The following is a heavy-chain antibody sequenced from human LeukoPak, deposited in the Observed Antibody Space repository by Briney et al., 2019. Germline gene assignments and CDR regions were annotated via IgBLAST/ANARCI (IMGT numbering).Heavy chain of an antibody. CDR1: GFTVSSNS. D-gene: IGHD5-18*01. V-gene: IGHV3-23*01. CDR2: ISGSGGST. CDR3: AKDQARYSYGWLIDY. J-gene: IGHJ4*02. Sequence: PGGSLRLSCTVSGFTVSSNSMSWVRQAPGKGLEWVSAISGSGGSTYYADSVKGRFTISRDNSKNTLYLQMNSLRAEDTAVYYCAKDQARYSYGWLIDYWGQGTLVTVSS.